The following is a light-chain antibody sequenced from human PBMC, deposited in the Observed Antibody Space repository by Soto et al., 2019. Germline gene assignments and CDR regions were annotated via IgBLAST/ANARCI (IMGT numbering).Light chain of an antibody. CDR1: QGLSSY. V-gene: IGKV1-9*01. CDR2: AAS. CDR3: QQLNSYPLT. J-gene: IGKJ4*01. Sequence: IQLTQSPSSLSASVGDRVTITCRASQGLSSYLAWYQQKPGKAPKLLIYAASSLQSGVPSRFSGSGSGTDFTPTISSLQPEDFATYYCQQLNSYPLTFGGGTKVDI.